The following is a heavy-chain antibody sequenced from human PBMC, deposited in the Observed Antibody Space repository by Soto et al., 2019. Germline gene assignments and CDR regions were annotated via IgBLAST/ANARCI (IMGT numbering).Heavy chain of an antibody. CDR2: IAVGSGYT. D-gene: IGHD2-8*01. CDR3: AADATAWQQMVPSDY. V-gene: IGHV1-58*01. Sequence: SVKVSCKASGFTFTSSAFQWVRQARGQRLEWIGRIAVGSGYTNYAQRFQDRVTLTRDMSTATTYMELSRLTSEDTAIYYCAADATAWQQMVPSDYWGQGTLVTVSS. J-gene: IGHJ4*02. CDR1: GFTFTSSA.